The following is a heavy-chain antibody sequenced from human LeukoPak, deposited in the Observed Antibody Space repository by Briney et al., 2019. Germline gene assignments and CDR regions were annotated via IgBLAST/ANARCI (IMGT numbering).Heavy chain of an antibody. CDR3: ARGASD. Sequence: GGSLRLSCATSGFTFNIYAMNWVRQAPGKGLEWVSIISGNGINTYYADSVKGRFTISRDDSKNTLYLQMNSLRVDDTAIYDCARGASDWGQGTLVTVAS. CDR1: GFTFNIYA. J-gene: IGHJ4*02. V-gene: IGHV3-23*01. CDR2: ISGNGINT.